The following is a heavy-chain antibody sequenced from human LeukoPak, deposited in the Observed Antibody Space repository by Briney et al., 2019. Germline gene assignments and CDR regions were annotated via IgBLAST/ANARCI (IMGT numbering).Heavy chain of an antibody. D-gene: IGHD3-10*01. Sequence: GASVKVSCKVSGYTLTELSMHWVRQAPGKGLEWMGGFDPEDGETIYAQKFQGRVTMTEDTSTDTAYMELSSLRSEDTAVYYCATDLAGYYGSGRYFDYWGQGTLVTVSS. CDR3: ATDLAGYYGSGRYFDY. J-gene: IGHJ4*02. V-gene: IGHV1-24*01. CDR1: GYTLTELS. CDR2: FDPEDGET.